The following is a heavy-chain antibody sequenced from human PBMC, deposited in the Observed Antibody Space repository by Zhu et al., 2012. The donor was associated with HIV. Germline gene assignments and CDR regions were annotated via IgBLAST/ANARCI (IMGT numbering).Heavy chain of an antibody. D-gene: IGHD6-13*01. CDR1: GGSIGDNNYY. CDR2: IHYTGSI. V-gene: IGHV4-39*02. Sequence: QVQLQESGPGLVKTSETLSLNCAVSGGSIGDNNYYWGWIRQPPGKGLEWIGSIHYTGSIYYNPSLKSRVTISVDTSKNHLSLKLRSVTAADTAVYYCARPRAAAGTRWFDPWGQGILVTVSS. CDR3: ARPRAAAGTRWFDP. J-gene: IGHJ5*02.